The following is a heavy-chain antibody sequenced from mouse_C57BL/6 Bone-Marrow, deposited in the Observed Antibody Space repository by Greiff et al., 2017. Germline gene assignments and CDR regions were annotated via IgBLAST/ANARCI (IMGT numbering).Heavy chain of an antibody. Sequence: VKLQQSGAELARPGASVKLSCKASGYTFTRYGLSWVKQSTGQGLEWIGEIYPRSGNTYYNEKFKGKATLTAAKSSSTAYMELRSLTSEDSAVYFWARHKWLLRGFAYWGQGTLVTVAA. CDR2: IYPRSGNT. V-gene: IGHV1-81*01. CDR3: ARHKWLLRGFAY. D-gene: IGHD2-3*01. J-gene: IGHJ3*01. CDR1: GYTFTRYG.